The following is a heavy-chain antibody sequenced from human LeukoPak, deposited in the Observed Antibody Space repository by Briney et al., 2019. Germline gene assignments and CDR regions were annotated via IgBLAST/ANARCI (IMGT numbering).Heavy chain of an antibody. J-gene: IGHJ4*02. Sequence: GGSLRLSCAASGFSFSSYAMSWVRQAPGKGLEWVSAIGGSGGSTYYADSVKGRFTISRDNFKNTLYLQMNSLRAEDTAVYYCAKGSRGIAAAGKVHLVDYWGQGTLVTVSS. CDR2: IGGSGGST. D-gene: IGHD6-13*01. CDR3: AKGSRGIAAAGKVHLVDY. V-gene: IGHV3-23*01. CDR1: GFSFSSYA.